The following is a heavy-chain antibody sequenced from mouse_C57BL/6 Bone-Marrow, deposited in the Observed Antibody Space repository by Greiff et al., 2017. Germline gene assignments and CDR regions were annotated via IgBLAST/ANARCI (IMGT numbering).Heavy chain of an antibody. V-gene: IGHV1-64*01. Sequence: QVQLQQPGAELVKPGASVKLSCKASGYTFTSYWMHWVKQRPGQGLEWIGMIDPASGSTNYNEKFKGKATLTGDTSSSTAYMQLSSLTSEDSAVYYLARSYEHGCCSVWG. CDR3: ARSYEHGCCSV. D-gene: IGHD1-1*01. CDR1: GYTFTSYW. J-gene: IGHJ1*01. CDR2: IDPASGST.